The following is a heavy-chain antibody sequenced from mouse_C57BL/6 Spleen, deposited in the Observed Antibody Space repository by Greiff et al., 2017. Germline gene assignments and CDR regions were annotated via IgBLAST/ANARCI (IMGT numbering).Heavy chain of an antibody. Sequence: VQLQQSGAELVKPGASVKLSCKASGYTFTSSWITWVKQRPGRGLEWIGRIDPNSGGTKYNEKFKSKATLTVDKPSSTAYMQLSSLTSEDSAVYDCARGGLWEYVNFDYWGQGTTLTVSS. D-gene: IGHD1-1*02. CDR3: ARGGLWEYVNFDY. CDR2: IDPNSGGT. J-gene: IGHJ2*01. CDR1: GYTFTSSW. V-gene: IGHV1-72*01.